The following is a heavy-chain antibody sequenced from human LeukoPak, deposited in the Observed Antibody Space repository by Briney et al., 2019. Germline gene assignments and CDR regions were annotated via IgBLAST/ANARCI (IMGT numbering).Heavy chain of an antibody. CDR1: GGSFSGYY. V-gene: IGHV4-34*01. CDR2: INHSGST. CDR3: ARLLMTTGALDY. J-gene: IGHJ4*02. Sequence: PSETLSLTCAVYGGSFSGYYWSWIRQPPGKGLEWIGEINHSGSTNYNPSLKSRVTISVDTSKNQFSLKLSSVTAADTAVYYCARLLMTTGALDYWGQGTLVTVSS. D-gene: IGHD4-4*01.